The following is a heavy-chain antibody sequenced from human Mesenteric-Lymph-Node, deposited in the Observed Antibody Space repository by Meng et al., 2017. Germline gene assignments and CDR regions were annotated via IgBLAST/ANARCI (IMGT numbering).Heavy chain of an antibody. Sequence: QVQLGQAGAEGQKPGAAVKGSCKASGYTFTVYYMHWVRQAPGQGLEWMGRINPHTGGINYAQEFQGRVAMTRDTSISTAYMGLSRLRTDDTAVYYCAKIGSNHQFDLWGQGTLVTVSS. CDR2: INPHTGGI. CDR3: AKIGSNHQFDL. J-gene: IGHJ4*02. V-gene: IGHV1-2*06. D-gene: IGHD4-11*01. CDR1: GYTFTVYY.